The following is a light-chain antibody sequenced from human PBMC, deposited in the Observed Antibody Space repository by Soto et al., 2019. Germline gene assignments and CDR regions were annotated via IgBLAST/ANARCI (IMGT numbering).Light chain of an antibody. CDR1: QSVSSY. CDR2: DAS. J-gene: IGKJ4*01. Sequence: KRSAATRSVKEGRRGTLSCRASQSVSSYLAWYQQKPGQAPRLLIYDASNRATGIPARFSGSGSGTDFTLTISSLEPDDFPVYYSQQPSPWLTFAGGTKVDIK. V-gene: IGKV3-11*01. CDR3: QQPSPWLT.